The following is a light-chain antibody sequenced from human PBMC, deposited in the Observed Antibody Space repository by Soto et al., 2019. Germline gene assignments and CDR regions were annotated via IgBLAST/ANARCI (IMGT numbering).Light chain of an antibody. V-gene: IGKV3-11*01. Sequence: EIVLTQSPATLSLSPGPRAPLSCRASQSVSSYLAWYQQKPGQAPRLLIYAASYMATGIPARFSGSGSGTDFTLTISNLEPEDFAVYYCQQRSNWPYTFGQGTKLEIK. J-gene: IGKJ2*01. CDR2: AAS. CDR3: QQRSNWPYT. CDR1: QSVSSY.